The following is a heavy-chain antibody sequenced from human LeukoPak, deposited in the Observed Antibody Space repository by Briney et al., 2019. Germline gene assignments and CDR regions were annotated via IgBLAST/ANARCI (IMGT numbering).Heavy chain of an antibody. V-gene: IGHV4-59*01. D-gene: IGHD3-22*01. CDR3: ARERDYYDSSGYYYYFDY. CDR1: GGSISSYY. J-gene: IGHJ4*02. Sequence: PSETLSLTCTVSGGSISSYYWSWLRQPPGKGLEWIGYIYYSGSTNYNPSLKSRVTISVDTSKNQFSLKLSSVTAADTAVYYCARERDYYDSSGYYYYFDYWGQGTLVTVSS. CDR2: IYYSGST.